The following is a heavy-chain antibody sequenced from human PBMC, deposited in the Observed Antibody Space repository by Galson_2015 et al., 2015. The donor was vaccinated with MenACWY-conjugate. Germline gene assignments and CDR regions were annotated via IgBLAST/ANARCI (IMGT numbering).Heavy chain of an antibody. CDR1: GGTFSSYA. D-gene: IGHD3-22*01. J-gene: IGHJ4*02. Sequence: SVKVSCKASGGTFSSYAISWVRQAPGQGLEWMGGIIPIFGTANYARKFQGRVTITADESTSTAYMELSSLRSEDTAVYYCARELFGYYDSSGYFDYWGQGTLVTVSS. V-gene: IGHV1-69*13. CDR3: ARELFGYYDSSGYFDY. CDR2: IIPIFGTA.